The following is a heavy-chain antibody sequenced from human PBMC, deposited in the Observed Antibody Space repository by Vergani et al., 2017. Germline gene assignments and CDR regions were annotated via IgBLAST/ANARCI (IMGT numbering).Heavy chain of an antibody. D-gene: IGHD3-3*01. J-gene: IGHJ6*02. CDR1: GYTFTSYG. CDR2: ISAYNGNT. Sequence: QVQLVQSGAEVKKPGASVKVSCKASGYTFTSYGISCVRQAPGQGLEWMGWISAYNGNTNYAQKLQGRVTMTTDTSTSTAYMELRSLRSDDTAVYYCARDESPPDDFWSGYFPYYYYGMDVWGQGTTVTVSS. V-gene: IGHV1-18*01. CDR3: ARDESPPDDFWSGYFPYYYYGMDV.